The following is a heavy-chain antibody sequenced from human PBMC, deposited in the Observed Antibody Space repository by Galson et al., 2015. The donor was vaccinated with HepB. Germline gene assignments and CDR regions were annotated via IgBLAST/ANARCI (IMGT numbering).Heavy chain of an antibody. J-gene: IGHJ2*01. CDR2: IDPSDSYT. D-gene: IGHD2-21*02. CDR1: GYSFTSYW. V-gene: IGHV5-10-1*01. Sequence: QSGAEVKKPGESLRISCKGSGYSFTSYWISWVRQMPGKGLEWMGRIDPSDSYTNYSPSFQGHVTISADKSISNAYLQWSSLKASDTAMYYCARHSPYCGGDCGYFDLWGRGTLVTVSS. CDR3: ARHSPYCGGDCGYFDL.